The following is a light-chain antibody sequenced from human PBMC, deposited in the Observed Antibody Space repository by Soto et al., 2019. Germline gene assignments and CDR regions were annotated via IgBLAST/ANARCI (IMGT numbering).Light chain of an antibody. CDR3: QQYNSYSRT. V-gene: IGKV1-5*03. J-gene: IGKJ2*01. CDR1: QSISSW. CDR2: KSS. Sequence: DIHMTQSPSTLSASVGDRVTITCRASQSISSWLAWYQQKPGKAPKVLIYKSSGLQSGVPSRFSGSGSGTAFTLTISSLQPAEFATYYCQQYNSYSRTFGQGTKLEIK.